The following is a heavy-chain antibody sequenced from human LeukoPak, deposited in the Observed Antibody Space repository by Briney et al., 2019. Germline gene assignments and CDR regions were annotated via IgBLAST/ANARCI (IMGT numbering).Heavy chain of an antibody. CDR2: IYTSGST. V-gene: IGHV4-4*07. D-gene: IGHD6-19*01. CDR1: GGSISSCY. CDR3: ARDPAEDTYYYYGMDV. Sequence: PSETLFLTCTVSGGSISSCYWSWIRQPAGKGLEWIGRIYTSGSTNYNPSLKSRVTMSVDTSKNQFSLKLSSVTAADTAVYYCARDPAEDTYYYYGMDVWGQGTTVTVSS. J-gene: IGHJ6*02.